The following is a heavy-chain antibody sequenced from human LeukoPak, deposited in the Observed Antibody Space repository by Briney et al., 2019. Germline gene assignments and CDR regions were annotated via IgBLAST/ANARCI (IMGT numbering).Heavy chain of an antibody. D-gene: IGHD4/OR15-4a*01. CDR1: GGSISSYY. V-gene: IGHV4-59*08. J-gene: IGHJ6*02. Sequence: SETLSLTCAVSGGSISSYYWSWIRQPPGRGLEWIGSIHYSGSTSYNSSLKSRVTISVDTSKKQFSLRLSSVTAADTAVYYCARRSMVRTVGYYYGMDVWGQGTTVTVSS. CDR2: IHYSGST. CDR3: ARRSMVRTVGYYYGMDV.